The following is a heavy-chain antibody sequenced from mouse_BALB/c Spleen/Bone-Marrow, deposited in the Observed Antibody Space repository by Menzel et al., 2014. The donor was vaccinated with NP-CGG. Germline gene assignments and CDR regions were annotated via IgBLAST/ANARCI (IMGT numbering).Heavy chain of an antibody. J-gene: IGHJ1*01. CDR1: GYTFTSXY. Sequence: QVQLQQSGPELVKPGASVKMSCKASGYTFTSXYXHWVKQRPXXGLEWIGXIYXGDGSTKYNEKFKGKTTLTADKSSSTAYMLLSSLTSEDSAIYFCAIYYDYSWYFDVWVAGTTVTVSS. D-gene: IGHD2-4*01. CDR3: AIYYDYSWYFDV. V-gene: IGHV1S56*01. CDR2: IYXGDGST.